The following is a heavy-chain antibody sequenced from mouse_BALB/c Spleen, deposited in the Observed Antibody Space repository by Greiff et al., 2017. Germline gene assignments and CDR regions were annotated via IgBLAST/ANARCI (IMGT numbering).Heavy chain of an antibody. J-gene: IGHJ3*01. CDR2: ISSGGSYT. V-gene: IGHV5-6*01. Sequence: EVQGVESGGDLVKPGGSLKLSCAASGFTFSSYGMSWVRQTPDKRLEWVATISSGGSYTYYPDSVKGRFTISRDNAKNTLYLQMSSLKSEDTAMYYCARHDRYDGAYWGQGTLVTVSA. D-gene: IGHD2-14*01. CDR3: ARHDRYDGAY. CDR1: GFTFSSYG.